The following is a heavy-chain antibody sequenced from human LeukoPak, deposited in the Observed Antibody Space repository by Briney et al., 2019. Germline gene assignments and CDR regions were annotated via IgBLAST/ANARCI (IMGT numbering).Heavy chain of an antibody. CDR3: ARLAAAGTYYYYYGMDV. CDR2: XNHSGST. Sequence: PSETLSLTXAVXXXXXXGXXXXXIRQXXXXXXXXXXXXNHSGSTNYNPSLKSRVTISVDTSKNQFSLKLSSVTAADTAVYYCARLAAAGTYYYYYGMDVWGQGTTVTVSS. J-gene: IGHJ6*02. D-gene: IGHD6-13*01. CDR1: XXXXXGXX. V-gene: IGHV4-34*01.